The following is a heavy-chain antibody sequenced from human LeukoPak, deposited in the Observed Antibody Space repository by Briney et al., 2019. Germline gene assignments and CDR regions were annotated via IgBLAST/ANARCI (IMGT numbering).Heavy chain of an antibody. J-gene: IGHJ3*02. Sequence: PGGSLRLSCAASGFTFSSYWMSWVRQAPGKGLAWVATIKQDGSQKEYVDSVKGRFTISRDNAKNSLYLQMNSLRAEDTAVYYCARDPTVTNFHDAFDIWGQGTMVTVSS. CDR2: IKQDGSQK. V-gene: IGHV3-7*05. D-gene: IGHD4-17*01. CDR1: GFTFSSYW. CDR3: ARDPTVTNFHDAFDI.